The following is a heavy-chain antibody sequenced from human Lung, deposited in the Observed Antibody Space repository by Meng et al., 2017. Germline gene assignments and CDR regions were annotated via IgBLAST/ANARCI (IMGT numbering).Heavy chain of an antibody. CDR2: INTNTGNP. J-gene: IGHJ3*02. V-gene: IGHV7-4-1*02. CDR1: GYTFTSYA. D-gene: IGHD2-15*01. CDR3: EGGGFCSGGSCYLGNDAFDI. Sequence: ASVKVSCKASGYTFTSYAMNWVRQAPGQGLEWMEWINTNTGNPTYAQGFTGRFVFSLDTSVSTAYLQISSLQADDTAVYYCEGGGFCSGGSCYLGNDAFDIWGQGTMVTVSS.